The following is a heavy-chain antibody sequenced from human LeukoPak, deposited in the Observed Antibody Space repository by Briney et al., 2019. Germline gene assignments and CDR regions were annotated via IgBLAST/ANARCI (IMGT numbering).Heavy chain of an antibody. CDR2: IYHSGTL. J-gene: IGHJ4*02. CDR1: GYSIRSAYY. V-gene: IGHV4-38-2*02. D-gene: IGHD3-22*01. CDR3: ARVMDYYDGSGYPPPAAADY. Sequence: PSETLSLTCTVSGYSIRSAYYWGWVRQPPGKGLEWIGSIYHSGTLYYNPSLKRRVTISVDTSKNQFALKLTSVTAADTAVYYCARVMDYYDGSGYPPPAAADYWGQGTLVTVSS.